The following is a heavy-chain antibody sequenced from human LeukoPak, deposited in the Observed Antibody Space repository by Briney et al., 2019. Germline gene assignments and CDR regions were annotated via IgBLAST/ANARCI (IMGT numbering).Heavy chain of an antibody. J-gene: IGHJ4*02. D-gene: IGHD6-19*01. V-gene: IGHV3-30-3*01. Sequence: PGGSLRLSCAASGLTFSSYAMHWVRQAPGKGLEWVAVISYDGSNKYYADSVKGRFTISRDNSKNTLYLQMNSLRAEDTAVYYCARVRTSGYSSGWYSGIGYFDYWGQGTLVTVSS. CDR1: GLTFSSYA. CDR2: ISYDGSNK. CDR3: ARVRTSGYSSGWYSGIGYFDY.